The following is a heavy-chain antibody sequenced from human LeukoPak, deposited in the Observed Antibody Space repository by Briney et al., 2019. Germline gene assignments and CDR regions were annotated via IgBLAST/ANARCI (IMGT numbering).Heavy chain of an antibody. J-gene: IGHJ4*02. CDR2: ISGSGGST. CDR1: GFTFSSYA. Sequence: PGASLRLFCAASGFTFSSYAMSWVRQAPGKGLEWVSAISGSGGSTYYADSVKGRFTISRDNSKNTLYLQMNSLRAEDTAVYYCAKGEHIVVVTATFDYWGQGTLVTVSS. V-gene: IGHV3-23*01. D-gene: IGHD2-21*02. CDR3: AKGEHIVVVTATFDY.